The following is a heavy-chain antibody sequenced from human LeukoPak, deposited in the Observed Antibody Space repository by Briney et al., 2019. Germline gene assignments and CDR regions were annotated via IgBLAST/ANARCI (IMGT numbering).Heavy chain of an antibody. Sequence: GSLRLSCAASGFTFSRFSMHWVRQAPGGGLEWIGSIFYSGSTYYNPSLKSRVTISIDTSENQFSLKLSSVTAADTAVYYCATTPALAVAGTLDPKEWGQGTLVTVSS. J-gene: IGHJ1*01. CDR2: IFYSGST. CDR3: ATTPALAVAGTLDPKE. CDR1: GFTFSRFSMH. V-gene: IGHV4-39*01. D-gene: IGHD6-19*01.